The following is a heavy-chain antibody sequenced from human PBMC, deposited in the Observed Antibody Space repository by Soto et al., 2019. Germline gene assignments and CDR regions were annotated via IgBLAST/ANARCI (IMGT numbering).Heavy chain of an antibody. J-gene: IGHJ4*02. V-gene: IGHV1-2*02. Sequence: ASVKVSCKASGYTFTGYYMHWVRQAPGQGLEWMGWINPNSGGTNYAQKFQGRVTMTRDTSISTAYMELSRLRSEDTAVYYCARAPLGYYDSSGYYFDYWGQGTLVTVSS. CDR2: INPNSGGT. CDR3: ARAPLGYYDSSGYYFDY. CDR1: GYTFTGYY. D-gene: IGHD3-22*01.